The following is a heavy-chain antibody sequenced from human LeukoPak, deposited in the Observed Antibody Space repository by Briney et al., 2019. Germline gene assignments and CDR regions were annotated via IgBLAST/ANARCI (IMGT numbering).Heavy chain of an antibody. CDR2: INHSGYT. V-gene: IGHV4-34*01. CDR3: TRMTTGHDY. Sequence: PSETLSLTCAVSGVSFNDYYWSWVRQTPGKGLEWIGEINHSGYTNDSPSLKSRVTLSIDTSRKQFSLNLRSVTVADTGIYYCTRMTTGHDYWGQGTLVTASS. CDR1: GVSFNDYY. D-gene: IGHD4-17*01. J-gene: IGHJ4*02.